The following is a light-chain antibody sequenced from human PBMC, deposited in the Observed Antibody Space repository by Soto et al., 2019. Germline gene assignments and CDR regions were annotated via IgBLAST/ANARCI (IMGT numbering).Light chain of an antibody. CDR2: EVS. J-gene: IGLJ2*01. CDR3: CSYAGSSTLV. CDR1: SSDVGSYNL. V-gene: IGLV2-23*02. Sequence: QSALTQPASVSGSPGQSITISCTGTSSDVGSYNLVSWYQQHPGKAPKLMIYEVSKRPSGVSNRFPGSKSGNTASLTISGLQAEDEADYYCCSYAGSSTLVFGGGTQVNVL.